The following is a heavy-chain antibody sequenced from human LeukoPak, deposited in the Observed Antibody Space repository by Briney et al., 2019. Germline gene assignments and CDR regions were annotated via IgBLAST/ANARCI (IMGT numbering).Heavy chain of an antibody. J-gene: IGHJ4*02. CDR3: AKDGKGKAAAGTPPDY. D-gene: IGHD6-13*01. Sequence: PGRSLRLSCAASGFTFSTYGMNWVRQAPGKGLEWVAVISYDGSNKYYADSVKGRFTISRDNSKNTLYLQMDSLRAEDTAVYYCAKDGKGKAAAGTPPDYWGQGTLVTVSS. CDR2: ISYDGSNK. V-gene: IGHV3-30*18. CDR1: GFTFSTYG.